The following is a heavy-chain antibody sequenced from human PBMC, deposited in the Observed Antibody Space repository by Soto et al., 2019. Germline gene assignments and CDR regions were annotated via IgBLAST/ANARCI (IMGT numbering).Heavy chain of an antibody. CDR3: ARVESADAAGYFIDH. D-gene: IGHD6-13*01. CDR1: GFTFQNYS. J-gene: IGHJ2*01. CDR2: TSYDGGKN. V-gene: IGHV3-30*03. Sequence: QVQLVESGGGVVQPGRSLRLSCAASGFTFQNYSMHWVRQAPGKGLEWVAVTSYDGGKNFYADSVKGRFTISRDNSKNTLYLQRNSSMAGDRGIDNGARVESADAAGYFIDHRGRATMGAASP.